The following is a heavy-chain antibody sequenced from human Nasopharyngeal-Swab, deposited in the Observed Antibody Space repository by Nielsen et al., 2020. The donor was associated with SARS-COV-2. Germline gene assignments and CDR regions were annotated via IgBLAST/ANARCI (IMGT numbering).Heavy chain of an antibody. V-gene: IGHV1-69*13. CDR1: GGTFSSYA. CDR2: IIPIFGTA. D-gene: IGHD1-7*01. CDR3: ARVCGSHWNYCY. Sequence: SVQVSCKASGGTFSSYAISWVRQAPGQGLEWMGGIIPIFGTANYAQKFQGRVTITADESTSTAYMELSSLRSEDTAVYYCARVCGSHWNYCYWGQGTLVTVSS. J-gene: IGHJ4*02.